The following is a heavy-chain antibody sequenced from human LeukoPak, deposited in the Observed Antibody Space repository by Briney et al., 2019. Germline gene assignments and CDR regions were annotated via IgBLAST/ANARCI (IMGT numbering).Heavy chain of an antibody. CDR3: ASPRSSSSSDVLYFDY. CDR2: IIPIFGTA. J-gene: IGHJ4*02. Sequence: VASVKVSCKASGGTFSSYAISWVRQAPGQGLEWMGGIIPIFGTANYAQKFQGRVTITADESTSTAYMELSSLRSEDTAVYYCASPRSSSSSDVLYFDYWGQGTLVTVSS. D-gene: IGHD6-6*01. V-gene: IGHV1-69*13. CDR1: GGTFSSYA.